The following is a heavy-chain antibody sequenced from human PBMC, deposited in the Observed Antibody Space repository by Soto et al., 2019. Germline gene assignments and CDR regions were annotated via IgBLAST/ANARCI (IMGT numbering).Heavy chain of an antibody. J-gene: IGHJ4*02. D-gene: IGHD2-2*01. CDR3: ARDRSSSWYNGTFYFDS. Sequence: QVQLVQSGAELRRPGSSVKVSCTASGGTFSTYDISWVRQAPEQGLEWMGGIIPAFDATKFAQKFQGRLTITADKSTGTVYMELSSLSSEDTAVYYCARDRSSSWYNGTFYFDSWGQGTLVTVSS. V-gene: IGHV1-69*06. CDR1: GGTFSTYD. CDR2: IIPAFDAT.